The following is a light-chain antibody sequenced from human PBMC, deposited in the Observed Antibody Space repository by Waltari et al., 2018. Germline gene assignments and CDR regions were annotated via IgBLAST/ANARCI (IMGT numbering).Light chain of an antibody. J-gene: IGKJ5*01. V-gene: IGKV3-15*01. Sequence: EIVMTQSPATLSVSPGERATLSCRASQSVSSNLAWYQQKPGQAPRLLIYGASTRATGIPARFSVSGSVTEFTLTISSLQSEDFAVYYCQQYNNWPRGTFGQGTRLEIK. CDR2: GAS. CDR1: QSVSSN. CDR3: QQYNNWPRGT.